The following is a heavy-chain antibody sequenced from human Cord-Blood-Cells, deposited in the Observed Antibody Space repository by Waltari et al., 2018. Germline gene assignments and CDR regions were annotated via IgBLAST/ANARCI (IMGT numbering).Heavy chain of an antibody. CDR3: ARGSVVGYDYVWGSYYFDY. CDR2: IIPILGIA. Sequence: QVQLVQSGAEVKKPGSSVKVSCKASGGTFSSYAISWVGQALGPGLEWMGGIIPILGIANYAQKFQGRVTITADESTSTAYMELSSLRSEDTAVYYCARGSVVGYDYVWGSYYFDYWGQGTLVTVSS. V-gene: IGHV1-69*04. CDR1: GGTFSSYA. J-gene: IGHJ4*02. D-gene: IGHD3-16*01.